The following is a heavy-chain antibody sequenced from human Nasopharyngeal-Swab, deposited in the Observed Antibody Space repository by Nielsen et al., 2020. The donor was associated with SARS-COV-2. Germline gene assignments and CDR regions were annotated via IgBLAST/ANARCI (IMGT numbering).Heavy chain of an antibody. J-gene: IGHJ4*02. D-gene: IGHD2-21*02. CDR3: AKDEGPNCGGDCYSVY. CDR2: ISGSGGST. V-gene: IGHV3-23*01. Sequence: GESLKISCAASGFTFSSYAMSWVRQAPGKGLEWVSAISGSGGSTYYADSVKGRFTISRDNSKNTLYLQMNSLRAEDTAVYYCAKDEGPNCGGDCYSVYWGQGTLVTVSS. CDR1: GFTFSSYA.